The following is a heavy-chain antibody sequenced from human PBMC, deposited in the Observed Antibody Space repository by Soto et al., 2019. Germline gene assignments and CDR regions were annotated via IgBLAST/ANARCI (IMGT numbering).Heavy chain of an antibody. CDR2: IIPIFGTA. D-gene: IGHD2-2*01. V-gene: IGHV1-69*06. CDR3: ARESFFGDCSSTSCPYYFDY. Sequence: SVNVSCKPSGYTFTSRYIHWVRQAPGQGLEWMGGIIPIFGTANYAQKFQGRVTITADKSTSTAYMELSSLRSEDTAVYYCARESFFGDCSSTSCPYYFDYWGQGTLVTVSS. CDR1: GYTFTSRY. J-gene: IGHJ4*02.